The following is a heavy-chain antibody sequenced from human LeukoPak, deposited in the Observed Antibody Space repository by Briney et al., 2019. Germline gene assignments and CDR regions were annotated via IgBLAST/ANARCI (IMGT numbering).Heavy chain of an antibody. CDR2: VDNRGRT. D-gene: IGHD4-23*01. Sequence: GGSLRLSCAASGFTVSSNYMSWVRQAPGKGLEWVSLVDNRGRTSHADSVKGRFTVSRDNSENTLYLQMSTLRAEDTAVYYCTRDSAPPTVADYWGQGTLVTVFS. CDR1: GFTVSSNY. CDR3: TRDSAPPTVADY. V-gene: IGHV3-66*01. J-gene: IGHJ4*02.